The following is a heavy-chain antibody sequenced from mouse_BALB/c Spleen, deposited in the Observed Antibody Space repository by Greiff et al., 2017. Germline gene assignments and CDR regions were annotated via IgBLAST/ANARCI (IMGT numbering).Heavy chain of an antibody. Sequence: EVKLVESGGGLVKLGGSLKLSCAASGFTFSSYYMSWVRQTPEKRLELVAAINSNGGSTYYPDTVKGRFTISRDNAKNTLYLQMSSLKSEDTALYYCAREDNYDAMDDWGQGTSVTVSS. CDR1: GFTFSSYY. V-gene: IGHV5-6-2*01. D-gene: IGHD1-3*01. CDR2: INSNGGST. CDR3: AREDNYDAMDD. J-gene: IGHJ4*01.